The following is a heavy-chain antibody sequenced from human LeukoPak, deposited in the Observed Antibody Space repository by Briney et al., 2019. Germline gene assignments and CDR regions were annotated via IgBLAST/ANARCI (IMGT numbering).Heavy chain of an antibody. CDR2: ISPDGSNK. Sequence: GGSLRLSCAASGFTFSTYAMSWVRQAPGKGLERVARISPDGSNKYYADSVKGRFTISRDNSINTLYLQMNSLRADDTAVYYCARDTYSSSWFPLAYWGQGILVTVSS. CDR1: GFTFSTYA. CDR3: ARDTYSSSWFPLAY. D-gene: IGHD6-13*01. J-gene: IGHJ4*02. V-gene: IGHV3-30-3*01.